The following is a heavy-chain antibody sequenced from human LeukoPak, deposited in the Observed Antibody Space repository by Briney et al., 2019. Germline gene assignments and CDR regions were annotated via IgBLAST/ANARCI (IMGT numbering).Heavy chain of an antibody. CDR2: ISYGGLT. CDR1: GGSISGYY. V-gene: IGHV4-59*08. J-gene: IGHJ4*02. D-gene: IGHD2/OR15-2a*01. CDR3: ARHRAIAGPFDH. Sequence: SETLSLTYTVSGGSISGYYCSWIRQTLGKGLEWIGQISYGGLTKYNPALKSRVTISVDTSKNQISVNLNSVTAADTAFYYCARHRAIAGPFDHWGPGTQVTVSS.